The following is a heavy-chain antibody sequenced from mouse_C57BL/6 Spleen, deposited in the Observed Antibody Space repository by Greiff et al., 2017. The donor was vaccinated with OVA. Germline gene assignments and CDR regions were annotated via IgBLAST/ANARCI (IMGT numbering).Heavy chain of an antibody. CDR2: IHPSDSDT. D-gene: IGHD3-1*01. CDR1: GYTFTNYW. V-gene: IGHV1-74*01. Sequence: QVQLQQPGAELVKPGASVKVSCKASGYTFTNYWMHWVKQRPGQGLEWIGMIHPSDSDTNYNHKFKGKATLTVDKSSSTAYMQLSSLTSEDYAVYYCGTSGLEEYFDVWGTGTTVTVSS. CDR3: GTSGLEEYFDV. J-gene: IGHJ1*03.